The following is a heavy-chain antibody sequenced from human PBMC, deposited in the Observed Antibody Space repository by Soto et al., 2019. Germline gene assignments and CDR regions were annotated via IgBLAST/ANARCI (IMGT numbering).Heavy chain of an antibody. Sequence: QVQLVQSGAEVKKPGSSVKVSCKASGGTFSSYAISWVRQAPGQGLEWMGGIIPIFGTANYAQKFQGRVTITEDESTSTAYMELSSLRSEDTAVYYCARGNRVFGVVIIPYGMDVWGQGTTVTVSS. CDR3: ARGNRVFGVVIIPYGMDV. D-gene: IGHD3-3*01. V-gene: IGHV1-69*12. CDR2: IIPIFGTA. CDR1: GGTFSSYA. J-gene: IGHJ6*02.